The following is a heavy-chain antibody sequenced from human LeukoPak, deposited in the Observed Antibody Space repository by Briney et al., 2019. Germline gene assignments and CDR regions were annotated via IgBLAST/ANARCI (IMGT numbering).Heavy chain of an antibody. D-gene: IGHD6-19*01. V-gene: IGHV4-61*02. CDR2: MYTSGST. CDR1: GGSISSSDYY. CDR3: AVGPGYSSGWFDY. J-gene: IGHJ4*02. Sequence: SETVSLTCTVSGGSISSSDYYWSWIRQPAGKGLEWIGRMYTSGSTNYNPSLKSRVTMSVDTSKNQVSLKLSSVTAADTAVYYCAVGPGYSSGWFDYWGQGTLVTVSS.